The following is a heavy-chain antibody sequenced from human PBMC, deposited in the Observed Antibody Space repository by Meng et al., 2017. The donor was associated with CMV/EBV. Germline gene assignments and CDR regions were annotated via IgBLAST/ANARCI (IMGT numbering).Heavy chain of an antibody. J-gene: IGHJ4*02. D-gene: IGHD3-3*01. CDR2: ISYDGSNK. CDR1: GFTFSSYS. CDR3: ARDQRKTYYDFWSGYYFDY. Sequence: GESLKISCAASGFTFSSYSMNWVRQAPGKGLEWVAVISYDGSNKYYADSVKGRFTISRDNSKNTLYLQMNSLRAEDTAVYYCARDQRKTYYDFWSGYYFDYWGQGTLVTVSS. V-gene: IGHV3-30*19.